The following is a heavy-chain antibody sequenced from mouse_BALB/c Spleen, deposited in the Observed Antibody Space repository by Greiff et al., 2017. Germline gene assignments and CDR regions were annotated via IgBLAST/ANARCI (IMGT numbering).Heavy chain of an antibody. J-gene: IGHJ3*01. Sequence: QVQLQQSGPELVKPGASVRISCKASGYTFTSYYIHWVKQRPGQGLEWIGWIYPGNVNTKYNEKFKGKATLTADKSSSTAYMQLSSLTSEDSAVYFCASAGDYGSSYRFAYWGQGTLVTVSA. CDR1: GYTFTSYY. CDR3: ASAGDYGSSYRFAY. CDR2: IYPGNVNT. V-gene: IGHV1S56*01. D-gene: IGHD1-1*01.